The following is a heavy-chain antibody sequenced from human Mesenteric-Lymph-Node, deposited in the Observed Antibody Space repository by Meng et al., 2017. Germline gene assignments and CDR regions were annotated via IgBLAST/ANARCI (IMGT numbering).Heavy chain of an antibody. CDR2: IKSDGSFT. D-gene: IGHD1-1*01. V-gene: IGHV3-74*01. J-gene: IGHJ4*02. CDR1: GFTFSSYW. CDR3: ARGERGSYFEY. Sequence: DVQLVGSGGGLFLPGGSLRLSCAAYGFTFSSYWMHWARQAPGKGLGWVSRIKSDGSFTNYADSVKGRFTISRDNARNTLYLQMNSLRAEDTAVYYCARGERGSYFEYWGQGALVTVSS.